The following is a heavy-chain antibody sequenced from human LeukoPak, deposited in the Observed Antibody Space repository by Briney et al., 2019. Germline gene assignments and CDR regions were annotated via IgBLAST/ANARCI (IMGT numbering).Heavy chain of an antibody. CDR2: IYPGGGVI. V-gene: IGHV3-11*01. CDR3: ARDYHNKGHDY. CDR1: GLTLSDCY. J-gene: IGHJ4*02. D-gene: IGHD2/OR15-2a*01. Sequence: GGSLRLSCAASGLTLSDCYMSWIRQAPGKELECVAYIYPGGGVIYYADSVKDRFTIFRDNTKNSLYLQMSSLRAEDTAIYYCARDYHNKGHDYWGPGTLVTVSS.